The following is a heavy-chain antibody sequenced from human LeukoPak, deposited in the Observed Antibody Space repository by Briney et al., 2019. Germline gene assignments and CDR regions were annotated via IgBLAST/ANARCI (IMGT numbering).Heavy chain of an antibody. D-gene: IGHD5-24*01. J-gene: IGHJ4*02. CDR2: IRSKANSYET. CDR1: GFTFSGSA. V-gene: IGHV3-73*01. CDR3: TSPRRDGYNYVY. Sequence: GGSLRLSGAASGFTFSGSARHWLPQASGKGREWVGSIRSKANSYETAYAASVKGRFTISRDDSKNTAYLQMNSLKTEDTAVYYCTSPRRDGYNYVYWGQGTLVTVSS.